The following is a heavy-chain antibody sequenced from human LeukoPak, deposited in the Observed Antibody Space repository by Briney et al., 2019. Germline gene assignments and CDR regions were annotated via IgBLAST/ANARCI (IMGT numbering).Heavy chain of an antibody. V-gene: IGHV3-30*02. J-gene: IGHJ4*02. CDR1: GFTFSSYG. CDR2: IRYDGSNK. D-gene: IGHD3-22*01. CDR3: AKDASYYYDSSGVTSDY. Sequence: PGGSLRLSCAASGFTFSSYGMHWVRQAPGKGLEWVAFIRYDGSNKYYADSVKGRFTISRDNSKNTLYLQMNSLRAEDTAVYYCAKDASYYYDSSGVTSDYWGQGTLVTVSS.